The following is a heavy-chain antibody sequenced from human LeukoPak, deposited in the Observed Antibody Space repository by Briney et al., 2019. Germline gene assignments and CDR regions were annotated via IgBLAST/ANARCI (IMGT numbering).Heavy chain of an antibody. CDR2: IRSKAYGGTT. Sequence: GGSLRLSCAASGFTFSDYYMSWIRQAPGKGLEWVGFIRSKAYGGTTEYAASVKGRFTISRDDSKSIAYLQMNSLKTEDTAVYYCTRVGIQLWLQFDNWGQGTLVTVSS. J-gene: IGHJ4*02. D-gene: IGHD5-18*01. CDR1: GFTFSDYY. V-gene: IGHV3-49*03. CDR3: TRVGIQLWLQFDN.